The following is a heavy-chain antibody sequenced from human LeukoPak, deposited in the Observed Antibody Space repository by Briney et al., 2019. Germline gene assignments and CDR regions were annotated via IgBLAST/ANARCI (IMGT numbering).Heavy chain of an antibody. CDR1: GYSFTSYW. CDR3: ARGPSSSSNYYYYYMDV. D-gene: IGHD6-6*01. Sequence: GEPLKISCKASGYSFTSYWIGWVRQLPGKGLEWMGIIYPGDSDTRYSPSFQGQVTISADKSISTAYLQWSSLKASDTAMYYCARGPSSSSNYYYYYMDVWGKGTTVSVSS. V-gene: IGHV5-51*01. CDR2: IYPGDSDT. J-gene: IGHJ6*03.